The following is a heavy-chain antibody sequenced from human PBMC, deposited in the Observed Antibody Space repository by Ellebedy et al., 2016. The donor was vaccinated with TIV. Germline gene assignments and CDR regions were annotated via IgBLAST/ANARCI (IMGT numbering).Heavy chain of an antibody. Sequence: SETLSLXXAVYGGSFSGYYWSWIRQPPGKGLEWIGEINHSGSTNYNPSLKSRVTISVDTSKNQFSLKLSSMTAADTAVYYCARGLTRGWFNPWGQGTLVTVSS. V-gene: IGHV4-34*01. J-gene: IGHJ5*02. CDR1: GGSFSGYY. CDR3: ARGLTRGWFNP. D-gene: IGHD4/OR15-4a*01. CDR2: INHSGST.